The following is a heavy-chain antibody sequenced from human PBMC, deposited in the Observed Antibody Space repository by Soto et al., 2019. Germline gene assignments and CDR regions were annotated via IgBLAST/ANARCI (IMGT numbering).Heavy chain of an antibody. D-gene: IGHD5-12*01. V-gene: IGHV3-21*01. CDR2: ISSSSSYI. CDR3: ARDLGGYSGYVAPYYFDY. J-gene: IGHJ4*02. Sequence: PGGSLRLSCAASGFTFSSYSMNLVRQAPGKGLECVSSISSSSSYIYYADSVKGRFTISRDNAKNSLYLQMNSLRAEDTAVYYCARDLGGYSGYVAPYYFDYWGQGTLVTVSS. CDR1: GFTFSSYS.